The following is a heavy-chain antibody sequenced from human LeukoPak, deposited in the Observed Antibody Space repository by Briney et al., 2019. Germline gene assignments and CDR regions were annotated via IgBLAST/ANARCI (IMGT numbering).Heavy chain of an antibody. Sequence: ASVKVSCKASGYTFTGYYMHWVRQAPGQGLEWMGWINPNSGGTNDAQKFQGRVTMTRDTSISTAYMELSRLRSDDTAVYYCARGSLVLGTAAAGTFYYYGMDVWGQGTTVTVSS. D-gene: IGHD6-13*01. CDR3: ARGSLVLGTAAAGTFYYYGMDV. CDR2: INPNSGGT. V-gene: IGHV1-2*02. J-gene: IGHJ6*02. CDR1: GYTFTGYY.